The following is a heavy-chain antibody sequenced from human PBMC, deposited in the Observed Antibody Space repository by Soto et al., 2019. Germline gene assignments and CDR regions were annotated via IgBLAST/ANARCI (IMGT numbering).Heavy chain of an antibody. D-gene: IGHD3-22*01. V-gene: IGHV3-30-3*01. J-gene: IGHJ4*02. Sequence: QVQLVESGGGVVQPGRSLRLSCAASGFSFSSYPMHWVRQTPGKGLEWVAVISYDGYHKYYADSVKGRFTISRDNSENTLSLQMESLRGEEASLYSCARDTNMIQAQYYFAFRCQGTLVTVSS. CDR1: GFSFSSYP. CDR3: ARDTNMIQAQYYFAF. CDR2: ISYDGYHK.